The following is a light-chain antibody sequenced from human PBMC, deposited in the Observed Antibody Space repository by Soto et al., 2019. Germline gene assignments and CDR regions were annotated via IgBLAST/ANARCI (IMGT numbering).Light chain of an antibody. CDR3: SSYTSSTTSS. Sequence: QSALTQPASVSGSPGQSITISCTGTSSDVGGYNYVSWYQQHPGKAPKLMIYDVSNRPSGVSNRFSGSKSGNTASLTISGLHEEDEADYYRSSYTSSTTSSFGTGTKVTVL. J-gene: IGLJ1*01. CDR1: SSDVGGYNY. V-gene: IGLV2-14*03. CDR2: DVS.